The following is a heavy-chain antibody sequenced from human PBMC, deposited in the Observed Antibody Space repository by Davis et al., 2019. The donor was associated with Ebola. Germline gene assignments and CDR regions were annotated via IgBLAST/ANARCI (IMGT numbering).Heavy chain of an antibody. V-gene: IGHV3-48*01. CDR2: ISSSSSTI. CDR1: GFTFSSYG. Sequence: GESLKISCAASGFTFSSYGMHWVRQAPGKGLEWVSYISSSSSTIYYADSVKGRFTISRHNSKNTLYLQTNSLRAEDTAVYYCASGTYYYDSSGYYPLGYWGQGTLVTVSS. J-gene: IGHJ4*02. CDR3: ASGTYYYDSSGYYPLGY. D-gene: IGHD3-22*01.